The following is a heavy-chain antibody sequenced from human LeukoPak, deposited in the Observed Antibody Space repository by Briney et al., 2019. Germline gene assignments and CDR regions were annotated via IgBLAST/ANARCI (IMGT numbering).Heavy chain of an antibody. CDR2: IYYSGST. CDR3: ARGSPVGNS. V-gene: IGHV4-59*01. Sequence: PSQTLSLTCTVSGGSISSYYWSWIRQPPGKGLEWIGYIYYSGSTNYNPSLKSRVTISVDTSKNQFSLNLRSVTAADTAVYYCARGSPVGNSWGQGTLVTVSS. J-gene: IGHJ4*02. CDR1: GGSISSYY. D-gene: IGHD1-14*01.